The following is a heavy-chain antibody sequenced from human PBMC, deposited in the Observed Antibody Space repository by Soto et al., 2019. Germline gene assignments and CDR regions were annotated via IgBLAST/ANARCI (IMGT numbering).Heavy chain of an antibody. CDR1: GGSISSGDYY. D-gene: IGHD2-15*01. V-gene: IGHV4-30-4*01. J-gene: IGHJ3*02. Sequence: SETLSLTCTVSGGSISSGDYYWSWIRQPPGKGLEWIGYIYYSGSTYYNPSLKSRVTISVDTSKNQFSLKLSSVTAADTAVYYCARGARYCSGGSCYDDAFDIWGQGTMVTVSS. CDR3: ARGARYCSGGSCYDDAFDI. CDR2: IYYSGST.